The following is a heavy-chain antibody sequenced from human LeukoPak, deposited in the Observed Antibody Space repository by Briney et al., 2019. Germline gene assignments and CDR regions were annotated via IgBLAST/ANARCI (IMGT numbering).Heavy chain of an antibody. J-gene: IGHJ4*02. Sequence: PSETLSLTCAVYGGSFSGYYWSRIRQPPGKGLEWIGEINHSGSANYNPSLKSRVTISVDTSKNQFSLKLSSVTAADTAVYYCARGDSSGFKYYFDYWGQGTLVTVSS. CDR2: INHSGSA. CDR1: GGSFSGYY. D-gene: IGHD3-22*01. CDR3: ARGDSSGFKYYFDY. V-gene: IGHV4-34*01.